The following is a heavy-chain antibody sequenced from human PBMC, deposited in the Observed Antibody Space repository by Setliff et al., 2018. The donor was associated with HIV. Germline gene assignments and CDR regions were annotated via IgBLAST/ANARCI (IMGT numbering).Heavy chain of an antibody. V-gene: IGHV4-39*01. CDR3: TRHAGRENQLPHTYYYYMDV. D-gene: IGHD2-2*01. Sequence: SETLSLTCTVSGGSISSSSYYWGWIRQPPGKGLEWIGETNPSGSTKYNPSLKSRVTISVDTSKNQFSLKVTSVTAADTAVYYCTRHAGRENQLPHTYYYYMDVWGKGATVTVSS. CDR1: GGSISSSSYY. J-gene: IGHJ6*03. CDR2: TNPSGST.